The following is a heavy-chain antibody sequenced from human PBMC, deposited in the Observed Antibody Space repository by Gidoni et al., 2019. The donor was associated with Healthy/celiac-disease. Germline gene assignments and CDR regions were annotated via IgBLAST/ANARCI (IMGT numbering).Heavy chain of an antibody. J-gene: IGHJ3*02. V-gene: IGHV3-74*01. Sequence: EVQLVESGGGLVQPGGSLRLSCAASGFTFSSYWMHWFRQAPGKGLVWVSRINSDGSSTSYADSVKGRFTISRDNAKNTRYLQMNSLRAEDTAVYYCARVYYDFWSGYYRGAFDIWGQGTMVTVSS. CDR3: ARVYYDFWSGYYRGAFDI. CDR2: INSDGSST. D-gene: IGHD3-3*01. CDR1: GFTFSSYW.